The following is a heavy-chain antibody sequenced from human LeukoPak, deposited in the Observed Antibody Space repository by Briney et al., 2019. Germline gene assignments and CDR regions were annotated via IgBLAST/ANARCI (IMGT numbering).Heavy chain of an antibody. J-gene: IGHJ5*02. Sequence: SETLSLTRTVSGGSISSYYWSWIRQPAGKGLEWIGRIYTSGSTNYNPSLKSRVTMSVDTSKNQFSLKLSSVTAADTAVYYCARDHRLDSSSWYYENWFDPWGQGTLVTVSS. CDR2: IYTSGST. D-gene: IGHD6-13*01. CDR3: ARDHRLDSSSWYYENWFDP. V-gene: IGHV4-4*07. CDR1: GGSISSYY.